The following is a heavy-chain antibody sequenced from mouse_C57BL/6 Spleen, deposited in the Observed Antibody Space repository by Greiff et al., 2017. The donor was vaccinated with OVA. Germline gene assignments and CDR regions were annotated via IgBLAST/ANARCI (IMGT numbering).Heavy chain of an antibody. CDR2: ISDGGSYT. D-gene: IGHD4-1*01. V-gene: IGHV5-4*01. Sequence: EVKLMESGGGLVKPGGSLKLSCAASGFTFSSYAMSWVRQTPEKRLEWVATISDGGSYTYYPANVQGRFTISSDNAKNNLYLQMSHLKSEDTAMYYCARDSNWDDWGQGTTLTVSS. CDR1: GFTFSSYA. J-gene: IGHJ2*01. CDR3: ARDSNWDD.